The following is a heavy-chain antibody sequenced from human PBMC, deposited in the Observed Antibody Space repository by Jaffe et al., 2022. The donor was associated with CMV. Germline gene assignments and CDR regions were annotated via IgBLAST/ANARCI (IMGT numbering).Heavy chain of an antibody. CDR2: TYYRSKWYN. J-gene: IGHJ6*03. CDR1: GDSVSSNSAA. CDR3: ARLIAAAGGVYYGYYMDV. V-gene: IGHV6-1*01. Sequence: QVQLQQSGPGLVKPSQTLSLTCAISGDSVSSNSAAWNWIRQSPSRGLEWLGRTYYRSKWYNDYAVSVKSRITINPDTSKNQFSLQLNSVTPEDTAVYYCARLIAAAGGVYYGYYMDVWGKGTTVTVSS. D-gene: IGHD6-13*01.